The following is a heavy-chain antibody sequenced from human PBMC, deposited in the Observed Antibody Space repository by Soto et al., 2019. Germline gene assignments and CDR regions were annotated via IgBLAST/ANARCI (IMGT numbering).Heavy chain of an antibody. CDR1: GYTLTSYG. J-gene: IGHJ4*02. CDR3: AREYCSGGSCYGGEY. V-gene: IGHV1-18*01. CDR2: ISTYNSDT. D-gene: IGHD2-15*01. Sequence: ASVKVSCKASGYTLTSYGISWVRQAPGQGLEWMGWISTYNSDTKYAHKFQDRVTMTTDTSTSTAYMELRSLRSDDTAVYYCAREYCSGGSCYGGEYWGQGTLVTVSS.